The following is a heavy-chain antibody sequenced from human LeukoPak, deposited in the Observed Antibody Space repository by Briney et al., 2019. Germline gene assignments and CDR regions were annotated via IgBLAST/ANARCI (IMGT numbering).Heavy chain of an antibody. J-gene: IGHJ4*02. CDR3: ARENPSGYYNRPIDY. CDR2: IYYSGSI. CDR1: GASISSYY. V-gene: IGHV4-59*01. D-gene: IGHD3-22*01. Sequence: PSETLSLTCTVSGASISSYYWSWIRQPPGKGLEWIGDIYYSGSIKYNPSLKSRVTMSVDTSKNQFSLRLSSVTAADTAIYYCARENPSGYYNRPIDYWGQGTLVTVSS.